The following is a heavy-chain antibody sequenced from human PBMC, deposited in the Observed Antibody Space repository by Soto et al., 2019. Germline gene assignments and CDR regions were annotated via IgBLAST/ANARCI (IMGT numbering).Heavy chain of an antibody. J-gene: IGHJ4*02. CDR1: GFTFSSYG. D-gene: IGHD3-10*01. V-gene: IGHV3-30*18. CDR2: ISYDGSNK. CDR3: AKNRRITMVRGAHYFDY. Sequence: PGGSLRLSCAASGFTFSSYGMHWVRQAPGKGLEWVAVISYDGSNKYYADSVKGRFTISRDNSKDTLYLQMNSLRAEDTAVYYCAKNRRITMVRGAHYFDYWGQGTLVTVSS.